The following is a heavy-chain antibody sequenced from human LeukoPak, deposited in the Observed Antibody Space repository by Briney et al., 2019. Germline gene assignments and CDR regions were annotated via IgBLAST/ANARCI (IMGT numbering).Heavy chain of an antibody. Sequence: ASVTVSCKPSAGTFSSYAISWVRQAPGQGLEWMGRIIPILGIANYAQKFQGRVTITADKSTSTAYMEPSSLRSKDTTVYYCRRELSGGFGDLLFSPGYYYFDYWGQGTLVTVSS. D-gene: IGHD3-10*01. CDR2: IIPILGIA. CDR1: AGTFSSYA. J-gene: IGHJ4*02. CDR3: RRELSGGFGDLLFSPGYYYFDY. V-gene: IGHV1-69*04.